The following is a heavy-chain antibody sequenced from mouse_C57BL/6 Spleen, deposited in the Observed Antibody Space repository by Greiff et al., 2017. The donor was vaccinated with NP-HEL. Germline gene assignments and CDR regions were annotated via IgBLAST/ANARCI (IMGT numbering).Heavy chain of an antibody. J-gene: IGHJ3*01. D-gene: IGHD1-1*01. CDR3: ARHESIYYGSSPRFAY. Sequence: EVMLVESGGDLVKPGGSLKLSCAASGFTFSSYGMSWVRQTPDKRLEWVATISSGGSYTYYPDSVKGRFTISRDNAKNTLYLQMSSLKSEDTAMYYCARHESIYYGSSPRFAYWGQGTLVTVSA. CDR1: GFTFSSYG. CDR2: ISSGGSYT. V-gene: IGHV5-6*02.